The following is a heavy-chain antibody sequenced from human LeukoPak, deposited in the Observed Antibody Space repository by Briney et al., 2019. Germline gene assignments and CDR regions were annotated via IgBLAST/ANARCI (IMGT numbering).Heavy chain of an antibody. Sequence: SETLSLTCTVSGGSISSSNYYWVWIRQPPGKGLEWIGSIYYSGSTYYNSSLKSRVTISVDTSKNQFSLKLSSVTAADTAVYYFARQTYRAAARPYYWYFDLWGRGTLVTVSS. J-gene: IGHJ2*01. D-gene: IGHD6-6*01. CDR2: IYYSGST. CDR3: ARQTYRAAARPYYWYFDL. CDR1: GGSISSSNYY. V-gene: IGHV4-39*01.